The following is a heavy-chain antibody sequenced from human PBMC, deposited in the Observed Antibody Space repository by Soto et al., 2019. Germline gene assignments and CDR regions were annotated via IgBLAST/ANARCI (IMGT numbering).Heavy chain of an antibody. D-gene: IGHD1-1*01. CDR1: GFTFSGYS. J-gene: IGHJ4*02. Sequence: EVQLVESGGGLVKPGESLRLSCAGSGFTFSGYSMSWVRQAPGKGLEWVSSISSTSNNMYYADSVKGRFTMSRDNAKNSLYLQMNSLRVDDTAVYYCARDLASATGTFDYWGQGTLVTVSS. CDR2: ISSTSNNM. CDR3: ARDLASATGTFDY. V-gene: IGHV3-21*02.